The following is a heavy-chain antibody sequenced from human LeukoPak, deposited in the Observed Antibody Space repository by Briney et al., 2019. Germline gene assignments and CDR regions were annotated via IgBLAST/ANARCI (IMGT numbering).Heavy chain of an antibody. CDR3: ARDKVGALRGWGHDAFDI. V-gene: IGHV1-18*01. CDR2: ISVYNGNT. CDR1: GYTFTSYG. J-gene: IGHJ3*02. Sequence: ASVKVSCKASGYTFTSYGISWVRQAPGQGLEWMGWISVYNGNTKYVQKFQGRVTMTTDTSTSTAYMELRSLRSDDTAVYYCARDKVGALRGWGHDAFDIWGQGTMVTVSS. D-gene: IGHD1-26*01.